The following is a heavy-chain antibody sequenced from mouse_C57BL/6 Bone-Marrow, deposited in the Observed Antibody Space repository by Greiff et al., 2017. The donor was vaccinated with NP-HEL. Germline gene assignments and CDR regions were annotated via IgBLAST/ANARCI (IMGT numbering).Heavy chain of an antibody. D-gene: IGHD2-3*01. CDR2: IDPSDSYT. CDR1: GYTFTSYW. V-gene: IGHV1-69*01. CDR3: ATGIYDGPY. J-gene: IGHJ2*01. Sequence: VQLQQPGAELVMPGASVKLSCKASGYTFTSYWMHWVKQRPGQGLEWIGEIDPSDSYTNYNQKFKGKSTLTVDKSSSTAYMQLSSLTSEDSAVYYCATGIYDGPYWGQGTTLTVSS.